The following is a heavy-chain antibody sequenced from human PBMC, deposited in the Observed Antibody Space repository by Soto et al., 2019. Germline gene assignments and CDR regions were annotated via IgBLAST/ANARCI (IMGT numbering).Heavy chain of an antibody. D-gene: IGHD6-13*01. V-gene: IGHV1-18*01. CDR1: DYTFTSYG. Sequence: ASVKVSCKASDYTFTSYGIIWVRQAPGQGLEWIGWISVYNGNTNYAQKFRGRVTMTTDISTTTAYMEMRSLRSDDTAVYYCARSGSSWNLSEFDYLGQGNLVTVSS. CDR2: ISVYNGNT. J-gene: IGHJ4*02. CDR3: ARSGSSWNLSEFDY.